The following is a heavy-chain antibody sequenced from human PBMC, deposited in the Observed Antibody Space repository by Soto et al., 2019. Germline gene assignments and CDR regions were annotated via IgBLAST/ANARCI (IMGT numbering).Heavy chain of an antibody. CDR2: IVPMFGTT. D-gene: IGHD6-13*01. CDR3: ARDLADVHLWDAFDV. V-gene: IGHV1-69*01. CDR1: GDTFNSYG. Sequence: QVQLVQSGPELKKPGSSVKVSCKAPGDTFNSYGISWVRQAPGQGLEWMGGIVPMFGTTNLALKFEDRVTITADELTTTVYMEIRGLTSQDTAVYYCARDLADVHLWDAFDVWGHGTRVTVSS. J-gene: IGHJ3*01.